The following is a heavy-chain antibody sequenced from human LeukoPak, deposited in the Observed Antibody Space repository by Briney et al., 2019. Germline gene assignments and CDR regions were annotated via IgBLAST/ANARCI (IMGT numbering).Heavy chain of an antibody. CDR1: GFTFTDYP. Sequence: PGGSLRLSCAASGFTFTDYPMSWVRQAPGKDVEWVSALTRSGGDTYHADTVKGRFTISRDNSKNTLYLQMNSLRAEDTAVYYCAICFRYSSSWYLSITTCEAFDIWGQGTMVTVSS. CDR2: LTRSGGDT. J-gene: IGHJ3*02. D-gene: IGHD6-13*01. V-gene: IGHV3-23*01. CDR3: AICFRYSSSWYLSITTCEAFDI.